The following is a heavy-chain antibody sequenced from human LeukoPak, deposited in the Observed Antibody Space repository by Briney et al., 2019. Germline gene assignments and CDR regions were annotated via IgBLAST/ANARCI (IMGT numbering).Heavy chain of an antibody. Sequence: GASVKVSCKAFGVTLIGYHMHWVRQAPGRRPEWMGWIDRISGASSPAQKFQGRVTMTRDTSMSTFYMDMSGLTSDDTAIYYCATSDYMWGFASWGVGTQVTVSS. CDR1: GVTLIGYH. CDR2: IDRISGAS. D-gene: IGHD3-16*01. J-gene: IGHJ4*02. V-gene: IGHV1-2*02. CDR3: ATSDYMWGFAS.